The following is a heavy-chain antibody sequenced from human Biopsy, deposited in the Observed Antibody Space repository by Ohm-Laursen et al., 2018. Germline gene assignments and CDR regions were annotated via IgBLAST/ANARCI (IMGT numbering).Heavy chain of an antibody. V-gene: IGHV1-2*02. D-gene: IGHD2-15*01. J-gene: IGHJ1*01. CDR3: AKGQDLRGGAEYFQH. CDR2: INPPSGTT. CDR1: GYTFTGQY. Sequence: VASVKVSCKASGYTFTGQYLHWVRQVPGQGLEWMGWINPPSGTTKFAQDFQGRVTMTRETSITTAYMELRRLRSDDTAVYYCAKGQDLRGGAEYFQHWGQGALVTVSS.